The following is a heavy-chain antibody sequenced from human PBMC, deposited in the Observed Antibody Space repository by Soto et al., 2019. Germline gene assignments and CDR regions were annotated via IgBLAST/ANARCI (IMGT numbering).Heavy chain of an antibody. CDR2: INPNSGGT. CDR1: GYTFTGYY. J-gene: IGHJ4*02. CDR3: ARGEYSGSYYGFDY. V-gene: IGHV1-2*02. Sequence: GASVKVSCKASGYTFTGYYMHWVRQAPGQGLEWMGWINPNSGGTNYAQKFQGRVTMTRDTSISIAYMELSRLRSDDTAVYYCARGEYSGSYYGFDYWGQGTLVTVSS. D-gene: IGHD1-26*01.